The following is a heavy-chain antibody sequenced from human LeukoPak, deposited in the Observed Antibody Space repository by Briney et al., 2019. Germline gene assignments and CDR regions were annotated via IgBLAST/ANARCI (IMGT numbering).Heavy chain of an antibody. CDR1: GGSISTYY. CDR3: ARVNFGGLGTYSHFDY. Sequence: SETLSLTCTVSGGSISTYYWSWIRQPPGKGLEWIGYIYYIESTNNNPSLKSRVTISVDSSKNQFSLRLSSVTAADTAVYYCARVNFGGLGTYSHFDYWGQGTLVTVSS. V-gene: IGHV4-59*01. D-gene: IGHD3-10*01. CDR2: IYYIEST. J-gene: IGHJ4*02.